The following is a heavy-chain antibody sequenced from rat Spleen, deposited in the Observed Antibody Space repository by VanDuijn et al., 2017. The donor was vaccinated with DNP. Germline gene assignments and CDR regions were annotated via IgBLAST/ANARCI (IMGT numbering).Heavy chain of an antibody. CDR1: GYSITSNYK. J-gene: IGHJ2*01. D-gene: IGHD1-11*01. V-gene: IGHV3-3*01. CDR3: TTRGNYGGYDY. Sequence: EVQLQESGPGLVKPSQSLSLTCSVTGYSITSNYKWSWIRKFPGNKLEWMGYINSADSTYYNPSLKRRISITRDTSKNQFLLQVNSVTSEDTATYYCTTRGNYGGYDYWGQGVMVTVSS. CDR2: INSADST.